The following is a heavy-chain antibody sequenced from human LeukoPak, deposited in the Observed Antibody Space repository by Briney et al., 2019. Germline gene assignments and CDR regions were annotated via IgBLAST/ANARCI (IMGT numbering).Heavy chain of an antibody. CDR2: IKEDGSDK. V-gene: IGHV3-7*01. D-gene: IGHD5-18*01. CDR1: GFSFSSYW. CDR3: ARDAAYGYDRFDY. J-gene: IGHJ4*02. Sequence: GGSLRLSCAASGFSFSSYWMAWVRQAAGKGLEWVANIKEDGSDKNHVESMKGRFTISRDNAKNSVYLQMNSLRGEDTAVYYSARDAAYGYDRFDYWGQGTQVTVSS.